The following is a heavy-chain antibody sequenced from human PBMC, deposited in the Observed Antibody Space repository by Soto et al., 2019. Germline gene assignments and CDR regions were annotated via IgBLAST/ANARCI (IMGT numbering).Heavy chain of an antibody. CDR2: IYHSGNT. CDR1: GGSISSGGYS. Sequence: SETLSLTCAVSGGSISSGGYSWSWIRQPPGKGLEWIGYIYHSGNTYYNPSLKSRVTISVDWSKNQFSLTLSSVTAADTAVYYCARAREGVVTMGWFDPWGQGTLVTVSS. J-gene: IGHJ5*02. D-gene: IGHD3-3*01. CDR3: ARAREGVVTMGWFDP. V-gene: IGHV4-30-2*01.